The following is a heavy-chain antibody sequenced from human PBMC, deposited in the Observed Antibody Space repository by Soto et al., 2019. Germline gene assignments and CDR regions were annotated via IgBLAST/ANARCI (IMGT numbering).Heavy chain of an antibody. Sequence: GGSLRLSCAASGFTFSSYAMSWVRQAPGKGLEWVSAISGSGGSTYYADSVKGRFTISRDNSKNTLYLQMNSLRAEDTAVYYCAKDDECSGGSCYLDYWGQGTLVTVSS. CDR2: ISGSGGST. J-gene: IGHJ4*02. D-gene: IGHD2-15*01. V-gene: IGHV3-23*01. CDR3: AKDDECSGGSCYLDY. CDR1: GFTFSSYA.